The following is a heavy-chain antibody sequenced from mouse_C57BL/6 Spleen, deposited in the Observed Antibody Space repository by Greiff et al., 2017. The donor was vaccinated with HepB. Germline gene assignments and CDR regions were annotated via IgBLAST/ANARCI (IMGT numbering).Heavy chain of an antibody. D-gene: IGHD2-4*01. Sequence: VQLQESGAELVRPGASVKLSCKASGYTFTDYYINWVKQRPGQGLEWIARIYPGSGNTYYNEKLKGKATLTAEKSSSTAYMQLSSLTSEDSAVYFCARNGDYDGAAWFAYWGQATLVTVSA. CDR1: GYTFTDYY. CDR2: IYPGSGNT. V-gene: IGHV1-76*01. CDR3: ARNGDYDGAAWFAY. J-gene: IGHJ3*01.